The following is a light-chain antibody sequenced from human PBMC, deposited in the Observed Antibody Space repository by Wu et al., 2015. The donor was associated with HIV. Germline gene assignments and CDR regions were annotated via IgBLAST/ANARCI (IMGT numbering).Light chain of an antibody. CDR3: QQYGSSRS. J-gene: IGKJ2*03. Sequence: EIVLTQSPGTLSLSPGERATLSCRASQSVSSNLAWYQQKPGQAPRLLIYGASNRATGIPDRFSGSASGTDFTLTISRLEPEDFAVYYCQQYGSSRSFGQGTKLEIK. CDR1: QSVSSN. CDR2: GAS. V-gene: IGKV3-20*01.